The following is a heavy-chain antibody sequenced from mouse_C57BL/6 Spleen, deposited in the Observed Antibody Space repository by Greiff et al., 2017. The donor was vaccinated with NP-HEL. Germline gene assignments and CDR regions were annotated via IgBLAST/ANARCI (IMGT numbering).Heavy chain of an antibody. CDR2: IDPSDSYT. D-gene: IGHD1-1*01. CDR1: GYTFTSYW. V-gene: IGHV1-69*01. Sequence: QVQLQQPGAELVMPGASVKLSCKASGYTFTSYWMHWVKQRPGQGLEWIGEIDPSDSYTNYNQKFKGKSTLTVDKSSSTAYMQLSSLTSEDSAVYYCVRPGDYGKGDYAMDYWGQGTSVTVSS. J-gene: IGHJ4*01. CDR3: VRPGDYGKGDYAMDY.